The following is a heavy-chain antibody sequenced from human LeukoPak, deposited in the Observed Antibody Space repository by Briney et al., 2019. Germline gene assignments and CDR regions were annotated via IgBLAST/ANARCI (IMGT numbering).Heavy chain of an antibody. CDR2: IWYDGSNK. V-gene: IGHV3-33*01. Sequence: GGSLRLSCAASGFTFSSYGMHWVRRAPGKGLEWVAVIWYDGSNKYYADSVKGRFTISRDNSKNTLYLQMNSLRVEDTAVYYCAREEVGGKYYFDYWGQGTLVTVSS. D-gene: IGHD1-26*01. CDR3: AREEVGGKYYFDY. CDR1: GFTFSSYG. J-gene: IGHJ4*02.